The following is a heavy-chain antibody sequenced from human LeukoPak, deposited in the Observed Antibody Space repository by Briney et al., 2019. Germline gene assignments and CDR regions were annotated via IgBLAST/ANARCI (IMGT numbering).Heavy chain of an antibody. J-gene: IGHJ4*02. CDR2: IYTSGST. Sequence: SETLSLTCTVSGGSISSGSYYWSWIRQPAGKGLEWIGRIYTSGSTNYNPSLKSRVTISVDTSRNQFSLKLSSVTAADTAVYYCARESIVARRGFDYWGQGTLVTVSS. CDR1: GGSISSGSYY. D-gene: IGHD6-6*01. CDR3: ARESIVARRGFDY. V-gene: IGHV4-61*02.